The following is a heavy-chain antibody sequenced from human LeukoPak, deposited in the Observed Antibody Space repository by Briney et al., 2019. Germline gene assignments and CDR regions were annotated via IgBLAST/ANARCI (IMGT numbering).Heavy chain of an antibody. V-gene: IGHV4-34*01. D-gene: IGHD2-15*01. CDR2: INHSGST. J-gene: IGHJ5*02. Sequence: PSETLSLTCAVYGGSFSGYYWSWIRQPPGKGLEWIGEINHSGSTNYNPSLKSRVTISVDTSKNQFSLKLSSVTAADTAVYYCARNPLRRWRHHYNWFDPWGQGTLVTVSS. CDR1: GGSFSGYY. CDR3: ARNPLRRWRHHYNWFDP.